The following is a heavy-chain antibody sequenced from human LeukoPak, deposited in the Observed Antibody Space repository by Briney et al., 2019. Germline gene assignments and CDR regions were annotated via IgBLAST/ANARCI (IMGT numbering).Heavy chain of an antibody. CDR2: IKRDGSEK. D-gene: IGHD3-10*02. Sequence: GGSLRLSCAASGLTFSNYWMNWVRQAPGKGLEWVANIKRDGSEKYYVDSVKGRFTISRDNAKNSLYLQMNSLRAEDTAVYYCAELGITMIGGVWGKGTTVTISS. V-gene: IGHV3-7*01. J-gene: IGHJ6*04. CDR3: AELGITMIGGV. CDR1: GLTFSNYW.